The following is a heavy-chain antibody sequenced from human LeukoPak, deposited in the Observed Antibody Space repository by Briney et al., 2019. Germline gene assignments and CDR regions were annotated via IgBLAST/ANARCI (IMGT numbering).Heavy chain of an antibody. CDR1: GFTFSSYS. V-gene: IGHV3-21*01. D-gene: IGHD3-10*01. J-gene: IGHJ5*02. CDR3: ARGSGSYMYNWFDP. CDR2: ISSSSSYT. Sequence: PGGSLRLSCAASGFTFSSYSMNWVRQAPGKGLEWVSSISSSSSYTNYADSVKGRFTISRDNAKNSLYLQMNSLRAEDTAVYYCARGSGSYMYNWFDPWGQGTLVTVSS.